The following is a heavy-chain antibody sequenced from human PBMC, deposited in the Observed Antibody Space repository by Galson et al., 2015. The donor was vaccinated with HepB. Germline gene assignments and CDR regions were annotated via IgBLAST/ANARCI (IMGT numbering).Heavy chain of an antibody. CDR1: GGSISSYY. Sequence: ETLSLTCTVSGGSISSYYWSWIRQPPGKGLEWIGYIYYSGSTNYNPSLKSRVTISVDTSKNQFSLKLSSVTAADTAVYYCARGGGGETTYYYDSSGYLGAFDIWGQGTMVTVSS. CDR3: ARGGGGETTYYYDSSGYLGAFDI. D-gene: IGHD3-22*01. V-gene: IGHV4-59*01. J-gene: IGHJ3*02. CDR2: IYYSGST.